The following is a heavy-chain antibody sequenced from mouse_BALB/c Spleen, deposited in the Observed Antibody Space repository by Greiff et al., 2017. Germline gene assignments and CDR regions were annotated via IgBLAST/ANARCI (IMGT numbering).Heavy chain of an antibody. J-gene: IGHJ4*01. Sequence: EVQRVESGGGLVQPGGSLKLSCAASGFTFSSYGMSWVRQTPDKRLELVATINSNGGSTYYPDSVKGRFTISRDNAKNTLYLQMSSLKSEDTAMYYCARGYYAHAMDYWGQGTSVTVSS. V-gene: IGHV5-6-3*01. CDR3: ARGYYAHAMDY. D-gene: IGHD1-1*01. CDR1: GFTFSSYG. CDR2: INSNGGST.